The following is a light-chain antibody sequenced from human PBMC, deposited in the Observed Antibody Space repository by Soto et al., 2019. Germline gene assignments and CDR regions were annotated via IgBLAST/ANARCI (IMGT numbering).Light chain of an antibody. Sequence: QSALTQPAYVSGSPGQSIAISCTGTSSDVGGYNYVSWYQQHQGKTPNLMIYDVSNRPSGVSNRFSGSKSGNTASLTIAGLQAEDEADYYCSSYTSSSTWVFGGGTKLTVL. CDR2: DVS. V-gene: IGLV2-14*01. CDR3: SSYTSSSTWV. CDR1: SSDVGGYNY. J-gene: IGLJ3*02.